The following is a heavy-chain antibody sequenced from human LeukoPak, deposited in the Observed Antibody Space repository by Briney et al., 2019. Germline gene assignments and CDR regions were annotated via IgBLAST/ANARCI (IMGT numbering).Heavy chain of an antibody. CDR2: FKGSGGST. CDR1: GITFCSQA. Sequence: GALRLFCSASGITFCSQAMRWVRPAPGEGLEWGPTFKGSGGSTYYADSVKGRFTISRDNSKNTLYLQMNSLRAEDTAVYYCARDWPSEWQQLPDYDAVDIWGQGTMVTVSS. D-gene: IGHD6-13*01. V-gene: IGHV3-23*01. J-gene: IGHJ3*02. CDR3: ARDWPSEWQQLPDYDAVDI.